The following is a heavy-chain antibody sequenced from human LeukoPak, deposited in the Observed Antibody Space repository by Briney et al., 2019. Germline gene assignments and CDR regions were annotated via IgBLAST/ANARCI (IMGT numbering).Heavy chain of an antibody. CDR1: GFSFSDYY. CDR2: TSSSGYTI. CDR3: AKTRPLDSSSWSHGDY. Sequence: SGGSLRLSCAASGFSFSDYYMSWIRQAPGKGLEWVSYTSSSGYTIYYADSVKGRFTISRDNAKNSLYLRMNSLRAEDTAVYYCAKTRPLDSSSWSHGDYWGQGTLVTVSS. J-gene: IGHJ4*02. D-gene: IGHD6-13*01. V-gene: IGHV3-11*01.